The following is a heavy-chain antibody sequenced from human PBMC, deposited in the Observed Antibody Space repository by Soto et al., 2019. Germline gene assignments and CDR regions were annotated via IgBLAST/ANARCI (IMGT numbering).Heavy chain of an antibody. CDR1: GFTLSGYA. Sequence: PGGSLRLSCAPSGFTLSGYAMDWVRQAPGKGLEYVSGISSNGVGTYYANSVQGRFTISRDNYKNTVYLQMGSLRPEDMAVYYCARRARPDFYYMDVWGKGTTVTVSS. CDR3: ARRARPDFYYMDV. CDR2: ISSNGVGT. D-gene: IGHD6-6*01. J-gene: IGHJ6*03. V-gene: IGHV3-64*01.